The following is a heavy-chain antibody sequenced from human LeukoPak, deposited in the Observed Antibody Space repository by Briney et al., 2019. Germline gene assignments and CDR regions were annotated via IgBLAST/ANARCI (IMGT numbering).Heavy chain of an antibody. CDR2: IYSGGST. V-gene: IGHV3-53*01. Sequence: GGSLRLSCAASGFTVSSNYMSWVRQAPGKGLEWVSVIYSGGSTYYADSVKGRFTISRDNSKNTLYLQMNSLRAEDTAVYYCAKVSHYDSSGYYNHWGQGTLVTVSS. CDR3: AKVSHYDSSGYYNH. J-gene: IGHJ5*02. D-gene: IGHD3-22*01. CDR1: GFTVSSNY.